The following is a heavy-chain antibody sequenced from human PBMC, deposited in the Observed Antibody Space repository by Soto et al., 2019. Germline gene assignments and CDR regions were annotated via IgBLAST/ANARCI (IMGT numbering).Heavy chain of an antibody. V-gene: IGHV1-69*01. CDR2: IIPIFGTA. D-gene: IGHD5-18*01. Sequence: QVQLVQSGAEVKKPGSSVKVSCKASGGTFSSYAISWVRQAPGQGLEWMGGIIPIFGTANYAQKFQGRVTITADESTSTAYMELSSLRSEDTAVYCCARDGRGYSYGFGYYYYGMDVWGQGTTVTVSS. J-gene: IGHJ6*02. CDR3: ARDGRGYSYGFGYYYYGMDV. CDR1: GGTFSSYA.